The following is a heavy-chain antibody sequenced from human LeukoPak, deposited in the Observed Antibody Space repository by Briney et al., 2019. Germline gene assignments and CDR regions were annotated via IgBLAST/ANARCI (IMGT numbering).Heavy chain of an antibody. J-gene: IGHJ4*02. D-gene: IGHD1-26*01. V-gene: IGHV4-4*02. CDR1: GGSILTTNW. Sequence: SETLSLTCAVSGGSILTTNWWSWVRQPPGKGLEWIGEVHLSGASNYNPSLKSRVNMSIDKSKNQLSLELTSVTAADTAIYYCTRESGAFSPFGFWGQGTLVAVSS. CDR3: TRESGAFSPFGF. CDR2: VHLSGAS.